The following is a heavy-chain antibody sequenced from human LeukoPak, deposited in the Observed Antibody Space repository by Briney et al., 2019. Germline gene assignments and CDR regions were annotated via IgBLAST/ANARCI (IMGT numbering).Heavy chain of an antibody. CDR1: GFTFSTYS. V-gene: IGHV3-21*03. D-gene: IGHD3-22*01. Sequence: GGSLRLSCAASGFTFSTYSMNWVRQAPGKGLEWVSSISSGSRYIYYADSVKGRFTISRDNAKNSLYLQMNSLKTEDTAVYYCTTDEGGYYYDSSGYNPTWGQGTLVTVSS. CDR2: ISSGSRYI. CDR3: TTDEGGYYYDSSGYNPT. J-gene: IGHJ5*02.